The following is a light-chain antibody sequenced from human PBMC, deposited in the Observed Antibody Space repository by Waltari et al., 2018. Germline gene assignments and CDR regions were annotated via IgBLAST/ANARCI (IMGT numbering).Light chain of an antibody. J-gene: IGLJ2*01. V-gene: IGLV2-8*01. CDR2: EVT. Sequence: QSALTQPPSASGSPGQSVTIPCTGTTSYVGGYNYVSWYQQHPGKAPKLIISEVTKRPSGVPDRFSGSKSGNTASLTVSGLQAEDEADYYCSSYAHSNTVVFGGGTRLTVL. CDR3: SSYAHSNTVV. CDR1: TSYVGGYNY.